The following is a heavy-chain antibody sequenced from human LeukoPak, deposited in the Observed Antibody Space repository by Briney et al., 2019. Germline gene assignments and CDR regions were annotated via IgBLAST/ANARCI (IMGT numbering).Heavy chain of an antibody. CDR1: GFTFSDYY. D-gene: IGHD2-15*01. CDR2: ISSSGSTI. V-gene: IGHV3-11*01. J-gene: IGHJ4*02. Sequence: GGSLRLSCAASGFTFSDYYMSWIRQAPGKGLEWVSYISSSGSTIYYADSVKGRFTISRGNSKNTLYLQMNSLRAEDTAVYYCAKDVRYCSGGSCYLRFYYFDYWGQGTLVTVSS. CDR3: AKDVRYCSGGSCYLRFYYFDY.